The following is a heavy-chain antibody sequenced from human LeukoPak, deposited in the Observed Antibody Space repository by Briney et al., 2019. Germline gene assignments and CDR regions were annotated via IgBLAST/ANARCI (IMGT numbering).Heavy chain of an antibody. CDR1: GFTFSNYV. J-gene: IGHJ4*02. CDR2: ISGSGNNT. D-gene: IGHD3-9*01. Sequence: GGSLRLSCAASGFTFSNYVMSWGRQAPGRGLEWVSSISGSGNNTHYADSVRGRFTISRDNSTNTLYLEINRLRAEDTAVYFCAKRGDTLTGYYKVDYWGQGTLVTVSS. CDR3: AKRGDTLTGYYKVDY. V-gene: IGHV3-23*01.